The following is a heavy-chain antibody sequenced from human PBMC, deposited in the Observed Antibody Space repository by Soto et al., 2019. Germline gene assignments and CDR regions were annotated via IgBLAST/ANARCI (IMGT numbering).Heavy chain of an antibody. CDR2: VSYDGIAK. V-gene: IGHV3-30-3*02. Sequence: GGSLRLSCAASGFTFRSYPMHWVRQAPGKGLEWVAIVSYDGIAKYADSVKGRFTISRDNSNNTLFLQMNSLRTEDTAVYYCTKEGLFWSGSFDSWGQGTLVTVSS. J-gene: IGHJ4*02. D-gene: IGHD3-3*01. CDR3: TKEGLFWSGSFDS. CDR1: GFTFRSYP.